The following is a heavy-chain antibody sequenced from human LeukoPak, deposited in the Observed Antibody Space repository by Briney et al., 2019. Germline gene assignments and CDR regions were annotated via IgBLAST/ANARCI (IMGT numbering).Heavy chain of an antibody. CDR1: GYTFTSYY. CDR2: INPSGGST. V-gene: IGHV1-46*01. D-gene: IGHD2-15*01. J-gene: IGHJ6*03. Sequence: ASVKVSCKASGYTFTSYYMHWVRQAPGQGLEWRGIINPSGGSTSYAQKFQGRVTMTRDMSTSTVYMELSRLSSEDTAVYSCESQRYCSGGSCYPLDHGGGPDYYYYMDAWGKGTTVTVSS. CDR3: ESQRYCSGGSCYPLDHGGGPDYYYYMDA.